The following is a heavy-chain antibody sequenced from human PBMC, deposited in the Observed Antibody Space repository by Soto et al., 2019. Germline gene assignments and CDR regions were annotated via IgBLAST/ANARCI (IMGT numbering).Heavy chain of an antibody. CDR2: SYPGDSDT. J-gene: IGHJ6*02. Sequence: GQSLKIACKSSGYGFNSYWIGWVGQMPAKGLGWMGSSYPGDSDTRYSPCFQGRFTISADKSISTAYLQGSSLNASDTAMYHCATGSGYSSGWSRSRVNYYGMDVWGQGTTVTVSS. CDR1: GYGFNSYW. V-gene: IGHV5-51*01. D-gene: IGHD6-19*01. CDR3: ATGSGYSSGWSRSRVNYYGMDV.